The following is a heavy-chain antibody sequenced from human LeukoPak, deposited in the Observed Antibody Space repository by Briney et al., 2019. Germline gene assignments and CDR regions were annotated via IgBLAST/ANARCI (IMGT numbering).Heavy chain of an antibody. V-gene: IGHV1-46*02. D-gene: IGHD6-19*01. J-gene: IGHJ4*02. CDR2: INPSGGST. CDR3: ARQGTYSSAIGMGY. Sequence: GASVKVSCKASGYTFNNHYMYWVRQAPGQGLEWMGVINPSGGSTNYAQKFQGRVTMTRDTSTRTVYMEVNSLRSEDTAVYYCARQGTYSSAIGMGYWGQGTLVTVSS. CDR1: GYTFNNHY.